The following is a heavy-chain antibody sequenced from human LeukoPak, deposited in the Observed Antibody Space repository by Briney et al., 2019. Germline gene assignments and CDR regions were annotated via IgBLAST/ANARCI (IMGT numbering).Heavy chain of an antibody. D-gene: IGHD3-10*01. V-gene: IGHV3-30*19. CDR3: ARGSAGFGEFDY. J-gene: IGHJ4*02. CDR1: GFTFSAYG. CDR2: ISYDGSNK. Sequence: GGSLRLSCTASGFTFSAYGMHWVRQAPGKGLEWVAVISYDGSNKYYADSVKGRFTISRDNSKNTLYLQMNSLRAEDTAVYYCARGSAGFGEFDYWGQGTLVTVSS.